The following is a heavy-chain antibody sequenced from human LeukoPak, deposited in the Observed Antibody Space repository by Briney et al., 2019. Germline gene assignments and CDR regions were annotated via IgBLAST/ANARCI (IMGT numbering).Heavy chain of an antibody. Sequence: ASVKVSCNASGYTFTGYYMHWVRQAPGQGLEWMGWINPNSGGTNYAQKFQGRVTMTRDTSISTAYMELSRLRSDDTAVYYCARSPHILTGENFDYWGQGTLVTVSS. CDR3: ARSPHILTGENFDY. V-gene: IGHV1-2*02. J-gene: IGHJ4*02. D-gene: IGHD3-9*01. CDR1: GYTFTGYY. CDR2: INPNSGGT.